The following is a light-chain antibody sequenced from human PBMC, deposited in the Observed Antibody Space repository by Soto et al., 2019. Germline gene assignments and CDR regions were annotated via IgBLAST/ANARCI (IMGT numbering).Light chain of an antibody. V-gene: IGKV3D-15*01. CDR1: QSVSSN. CDR3: QQFNNRPPT. CDR2: GAS. Sequence: EVGMTQSLATLSVSPGERATLSYRASQSVSSNLAWYQQKPGQAPRLLIYGASSRATDIPDRFSGSGSGTEFTLTISSLQSEDFAVYYCQQFNNRPPTFGQGTKVDI. J-gene: IGKJ1*01.